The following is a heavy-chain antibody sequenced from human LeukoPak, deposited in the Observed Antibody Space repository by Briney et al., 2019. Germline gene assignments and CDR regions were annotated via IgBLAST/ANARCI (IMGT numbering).Heavy chain of an antibody. CDR3: ARDPYYYDSSAYYSDY. V-gene: IGHV4-61*02. D-gene: IGHD3-22*01. Sequence: SETLSLTCTVSGGSISSGSYYWGWIRQPGGKGLEWIGRIYTSGSTNYNPSLKSRVTISVDTSKNQFSLKLSSVTAADTAVYYCARDPYYYDSSAYYSDYWGQGTLVTVSS. CDR2: IYTSGST. CDR1: GGSISSGSYY. J-gene: IGHJ4*02.